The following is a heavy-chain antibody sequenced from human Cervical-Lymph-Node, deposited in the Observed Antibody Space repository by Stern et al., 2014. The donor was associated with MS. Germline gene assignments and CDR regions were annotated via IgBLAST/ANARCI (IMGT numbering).Heavy chain of an antibody. Sequence: QVQLQESGPGLLKPSETLSLTCTVSGGSISTTAYYWGWIRQPPGKGLEWIASVYYTGSASYNPSLKSRVTISVDTSNNRFSLNLSSVTAADTAVYYCVKHEGGVGSYGADYWGQGTQVTVSS. CDR3: VKHEGGVGSYGADY. CDR1: GGSISTTAYY. CDR2: VYYTGSA. V-gene: IGHV4-39*01. D-gene: IGHD1-26*01. J-gene: IGHJ4*02.